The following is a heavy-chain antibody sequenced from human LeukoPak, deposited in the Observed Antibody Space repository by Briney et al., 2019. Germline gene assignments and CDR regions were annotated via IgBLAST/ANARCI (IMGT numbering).Heavy chain of an antibody. CDR2: IKQDGSEK. Sequence: PGGSLRLSCAASGFTFRTYWMNWVRQAPGKGLEWVANIKQDGSEKYYVDSVKGRFTISRDDTKNSLYLQMNSLRTEDTAVYYCAKASGTHFDDWGQGTLVTVSS. V-gene: IGHV3-7*05. J-gene: IGHJ4*02. D-gene: IGHD3-10*01. CDR3: AKASGTHFDD. CDR1: GFTFRTYW.